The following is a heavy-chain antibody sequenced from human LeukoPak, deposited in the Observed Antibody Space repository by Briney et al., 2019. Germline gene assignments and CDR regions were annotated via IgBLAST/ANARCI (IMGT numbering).Heavy chain of an antibody. J-gene: IGHJ4*02. CDR1: GFTVSSNY. V-gene: IGHV3-53*01. Sequence: GGSLRLSCAASGFTVSSNYMSWVRQAPGKGPEWVSVIYSGGSTYYADFVKGRFTISRDNSKNTLYLQMNSLRAEDTAVYYCAREKGDYYFDYWGQGTLVTVSS. CDR2: IYSGGST. CDR3: AREKGDYYFDY. D-gene: IGHD2-21*02.